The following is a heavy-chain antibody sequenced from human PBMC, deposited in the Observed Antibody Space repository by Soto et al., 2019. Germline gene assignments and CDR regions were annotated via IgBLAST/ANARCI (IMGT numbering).Heavy chain of an antibody. Sequence: SVKASCKASGGTFSSYAISWVRQAPGQGLEWMGGIIPIFGTANYAQKFQGRVTITADESTSTAYMELSSLRSEDTAVYYCARSEPIAAADPDWFDPWGQGTLVTVSS. J-gene: IGHJ5*02. CDR3: ARSEPIAAADPDWFDP. CDR1: GGTFSSYA. V-gene: IGHV1-69*13. D-gene: IGHD6-13*01. CDR2: IIPIFGTA.